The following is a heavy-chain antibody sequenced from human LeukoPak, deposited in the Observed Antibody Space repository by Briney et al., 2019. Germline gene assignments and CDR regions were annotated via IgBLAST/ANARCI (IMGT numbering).Heavy chain of an antibody. CDR3: VKDYSTIAAAANPLFDY. CDR1: GFTFSSYA. J-gene: IGHJ4*02. D-gene: IGHD6-13*01. V-gene: IGHV3-23*01. CDR2: ITGSGDTT. Sequence: QPGGSLRLSCAASGFTFSSYAVTWVRQAPGEGLESVSGITGSGDTTFYADSVKGRFTISRDNSKNTLYLQMHSLRAEDTAVYYCVKDYSTIAAAANPLFDYWGQGALVTVSS.